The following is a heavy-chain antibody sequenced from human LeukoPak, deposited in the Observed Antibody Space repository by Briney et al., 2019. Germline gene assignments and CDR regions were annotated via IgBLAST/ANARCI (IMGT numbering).Heavy chain of an antibody. Sequence: PGGSLRLSCAASGFTFSSYSMNWVRRAPGKGLEWVSSTSSGSSYIYYADSVKGRFTISRDNAKNSLYLQMNSLRAEDTAVYYCARDRSTGTTVNWFDPWGRGTLVTVSS. J-gene: IGHJ5*02. D-gene: IGHD1-1*01. V-gene: IGHV3-21*01. CDR1: GFTFSSYS. CDR3: ARDRSTGTTVNWFDP. CDR2: TSSGSSYI.